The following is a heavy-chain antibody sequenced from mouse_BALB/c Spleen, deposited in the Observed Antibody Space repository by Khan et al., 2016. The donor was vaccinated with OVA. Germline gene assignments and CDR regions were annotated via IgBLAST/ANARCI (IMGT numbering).Heavy chain of an antibody. J-gene: IGHJ1*01. D-gene: IGHD1-1*01. CDR3: ARDDGSLYWDCDV. Sequence: VQLVESGPGLVKPSQTVSLTCTVTGISITTGNYSWSWIRQFPGNELESLGNLYDSGTITYNPSLTSRTTLTRDTSKNQFFMELNYLTAEDTAKYYGARDDGSLYWDCDVGGAGTTVNV. CDR1: GISITTGNYS. V-gene: IGHV3-5*02. CDR2: LYDSGTI.